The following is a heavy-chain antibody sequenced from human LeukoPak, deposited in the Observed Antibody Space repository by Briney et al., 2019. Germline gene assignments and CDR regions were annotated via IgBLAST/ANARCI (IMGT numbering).Heavy chain of an antibody. CDR1: GYTFTGYY. J-gene: IGHJ6*03. V-gene: IGHV1-2*02. CDR3: ARFFGYYYYMDV. Sequence: GASVKVSCKASGYTFTGYYMHWVRQAPGQGLEWMGWINPNSGGTNYAQKFQGRVTMTRDTSISTAYMELRSLRSDDTAVYYCARFFGYYYYMDVWGKGTTVTVSS. CDR2: INPNSGGT. D-gene: IGHD3-10*01.